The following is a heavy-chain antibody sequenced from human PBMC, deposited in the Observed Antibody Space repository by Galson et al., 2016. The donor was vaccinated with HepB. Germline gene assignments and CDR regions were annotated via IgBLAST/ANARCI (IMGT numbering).Heavy chain of an antibody. V-gene: IGHV1-18*04. CDR3: ARDLDPLAVAGASNY. D-gene: IGHD6-19*01. J-gene: IGHJ4*02. CDR1: GYTFTSYG. CDR2: ISTYNGNT. Sequence: SVKVSCKASGYTFTSYGISWVRQAPGQGLEWMGWISTYNGNTKYAQKVQGRVTMTTDTSTSTVYMELRSLRSDDTAVYYCARDLDPLAVAGASNYWGQGTLVTVSS.